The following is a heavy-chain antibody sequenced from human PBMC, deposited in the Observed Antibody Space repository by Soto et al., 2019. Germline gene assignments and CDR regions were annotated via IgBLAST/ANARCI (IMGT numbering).Heavy chain of an antibody. Sequence: GESLKISCKGSGYSCTSYWISWVRQMPGKGLEWMGRIDPSDSYTNYSPSFQGHVTISADKSISTAYLQWSSLKASDTAMYYCAAAPYCSGGSCYPFYYYYYGMDVWGQGTTVTVSS. D-gene: IGHD2-15*01. CDR2: IDPSDSYT. J-gene: IGHJ6*02. CDR3: AAAPYCSGGSCYPFYYYYYGMDV. V-gene: IGHV5-10-1*01. CDR1: GYSCTSYW.